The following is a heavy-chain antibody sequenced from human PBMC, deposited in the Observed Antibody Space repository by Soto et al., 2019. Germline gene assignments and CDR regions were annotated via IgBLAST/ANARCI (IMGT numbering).Heavy chain of an antibody. V-gene: IGHV4-59*01. J-gene: IGHJ5*02. CDR3: ARNIAARLNWFDP. D-gene: IGHD6-6*01. Sequence: TSVTLCLTWTVAGGSISSYDWSWIRQPPGKGLEWIGYIYYSGGTNYNPSLKSRVTISVDTSKNQFSLKLSSVTAADTAVYYCARNIAARLNWFDPWGQGTLVTVSS. CDR2: IYYSGGT. CDR1: GGSISSYD.